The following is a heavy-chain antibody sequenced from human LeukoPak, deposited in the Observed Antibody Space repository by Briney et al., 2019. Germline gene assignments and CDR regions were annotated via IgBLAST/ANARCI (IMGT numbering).Heavy chain of an antibody. CDR2: IHSSGST. CDR1: GGSVNGYY. Sequence: SETLSLTCTVFGGSVNGYYWSWIRQPPGKGLEWMAYIHSSGSTNYNPSLKTRLTASVDTSKNQFSLNVRSVTAAETAVYYCAKVASGGAKFDYWGQGTLVTVSS. V-gene: IGHV4-59*02. J-gene: IGHJ4*02. D-gene: IGHD3-10*01. CDR3: AKVASGGAKFDY.